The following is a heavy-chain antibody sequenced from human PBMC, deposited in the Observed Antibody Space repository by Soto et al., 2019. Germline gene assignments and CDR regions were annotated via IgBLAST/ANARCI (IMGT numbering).Heavy chain of an antibody. CDR1: GGSFSGYC. CDR2: INHYGST. D-gene: IGHD2-15*01. Sequence: QVQLQQWGAGLLRPSETLSLTCAVYGGSFSGYCWSWIRQPPGKGLEWIGEINHYGSTNYNPSLNSRVTKTLDTSKSQFSQKLSSVTAADTAVYFCARGRISGGRNDVLDIWGQGTMVTVSS. CDR3: ARGRISGGRNDVLDI. J-gene: IGHJ3*02. V-gene: IGHV4-34*01.